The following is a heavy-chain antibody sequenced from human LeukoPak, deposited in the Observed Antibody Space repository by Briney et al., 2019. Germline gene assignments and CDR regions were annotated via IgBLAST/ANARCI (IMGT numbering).Heavy chain of an antibody. CDR2: IKQDGSEK. Sequence: PGGSLRLSCAASGFTLSSYWMSWVRQAPGKGLEWVANIKQDGSEKYYVDSVKGRFTISRDNAKKSLYLQMNSLRAEDTAVYYCARAYRVVTRDYYYYMDVWGKGTTVTVSS. CDR3: ARAYRVVTRDYYYYMDV. CDR1: GFTLSSYW. V-gene: IGHV3-7*01. J-gene: IGHJ6*03. D-gene: IGHD4-23*01.